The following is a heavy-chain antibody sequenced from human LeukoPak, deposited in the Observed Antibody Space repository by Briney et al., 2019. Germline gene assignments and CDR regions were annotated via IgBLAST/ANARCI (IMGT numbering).Heavy chain of an antibody. CDR1: GFTFSSYW. V-gene: IGHV3-7*01. Sequence: PGGSLRLSCVVSGFTFSSYWMSWVRRAPGKGLEWVANIKQDGSEKYYVDSVKGRFTISRDNAKNSLYLQMNSLRAEDTAVYYCAREADDGVYYFDYWGQGTLVTVSS. J-gene: IGHJ4*02. D-gene: IGHD5-24*01. CDR3: AREADDGVYYFDY. CDR2: IKQDGSEK.